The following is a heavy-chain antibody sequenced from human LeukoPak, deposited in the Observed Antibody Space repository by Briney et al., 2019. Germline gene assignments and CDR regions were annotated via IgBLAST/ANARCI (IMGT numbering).Heavy chain of an antibody. D-gene: IGHD6-13*01. CDR3: ARYHGSSSWYWYFDY. J-gene: IGHJ4*02. CDR2: VYYSGSP. Sequence: SETLSPTCTVSGGSISSYYWTWIRQPPGKGLEWIGCVYYSGSPNYNPSLKSRVTISVDTSKNQFSLKLSSVTAADTAVYYCARYHGSSSWYWYFDYWGQGTLVTVSS. CDR1: GGSISSYY. V-gene: IGHV4-59*01.